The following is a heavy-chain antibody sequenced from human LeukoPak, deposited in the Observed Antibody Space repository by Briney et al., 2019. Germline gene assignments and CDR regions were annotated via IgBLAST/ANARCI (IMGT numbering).Heavy chain of an antibody. J-gene: IGHJ4*02. Sequence: PGGSLRLSCAASGFTFSSYGMHWVRQAPGKGLEWVAFIRYDGSNKYYADSVKGRFTISRDNSKNTLYLQMNSLRAEDTAVYYCAKDPGGSSSWRGPFDYWDQGTLVTVSS. CDR2: IRYDGSNK. D-gene: IGHD6-13*01. V-gene: IGHV3-30*02. CDR1: GFTFSSYG. CDR3: AKDPGGSSSWRGPFDY.